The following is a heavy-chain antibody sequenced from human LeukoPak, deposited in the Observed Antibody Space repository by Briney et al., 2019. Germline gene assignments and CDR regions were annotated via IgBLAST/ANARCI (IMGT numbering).Heavy chain of an antibody. V-gene: IGHV3-48*01. CDR2: ITSSSNTI. CDR1: GFTFSNYY. D-gene: IGHD3-10*01. CDR3: VRLRQWFPYFDY. Sequence: SGGSLRLSCAASGFTFSNYYMNWVRQAPGKGLEWVSYITSSSNTIYYADSVKGRFTISRGNAKNSLYLQMNSLRAEDTAVYYCVRLRQWFPYFDYWGRGTLVTVSS. J-gene: IGHJ4*02.